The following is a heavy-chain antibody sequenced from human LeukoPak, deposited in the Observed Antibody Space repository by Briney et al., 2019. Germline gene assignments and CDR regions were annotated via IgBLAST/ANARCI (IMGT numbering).Heavy chain of an antibody. D-gene: IGHD1-26*01. CDR3: ARRLWYSGSSGYYFDL. CDR1: NASISSHY. Sequence: SETLSLTCAASNASISSHYWSWIRQPPGKGLEYIGYINDSGSTKYNPSLKSRVTMSVDTSKNHFSLKVNSVTAADTAVYYCARRLWYSGSSGYYFDLWGQGTLVTVSS. V-gene: IGHV4-59*11. CDR2: INDSGST. J-gene: IGHJ4*02.